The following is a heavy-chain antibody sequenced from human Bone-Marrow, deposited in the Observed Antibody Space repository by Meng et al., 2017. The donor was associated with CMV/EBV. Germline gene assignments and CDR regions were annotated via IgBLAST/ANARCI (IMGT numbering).Heavy chain of an antibody. V-gene: IGHV1-69*05. Sequence: GPFHTYAIIWVRPPPGQGLEWMGGIIPIFGTAHYAQKFQGRVTITTDESTSTAYMELSSLRSEDTAVYYCAREVPAANLEFNWFDPWGQGTLVTVSS. CDR1: GPFHTYA. CDR2: IIPIFGTA. J-gene: IGHJ5*02. CDR3: AREVPAANLEFNWFDP. D-gene: IGHD2-2*01.